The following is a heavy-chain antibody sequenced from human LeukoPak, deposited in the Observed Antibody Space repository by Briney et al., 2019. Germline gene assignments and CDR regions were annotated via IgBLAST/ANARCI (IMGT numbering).Heavy chain of an antibody. CDR3: TTEYNFNYYDSSGYYY. D-gene: IGHD3-22*01. J-gene: IGHJ4*02. CDR2: IRTKGKSYAT. CDR1: GFTFSGSA. V-gene: IGHV3-73*01. Sequence: PGGSLRLSCAASGFTFSGSAMHWVRQASGKGLEWVGRIRTKGKSYATEYAASVKGRLIISRDDLKNTAYLQMNSLKIEDTAVYYCTTEYNFNYYDSSGYYYWGQGTLVTVSS.